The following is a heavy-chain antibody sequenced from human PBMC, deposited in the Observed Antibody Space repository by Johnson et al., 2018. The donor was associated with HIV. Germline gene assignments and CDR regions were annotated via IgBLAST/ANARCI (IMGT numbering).Heavy chain of an antibody. V-gene: IGHV3-7*05. Sequence: MMLVESGGGLVQPGESLRLSCAASGFTFSSYWMTWVRQAPGKGLEWVANIKQDGSETPYVDSVKGRFTITRDNAKNSLYLQMNSLGVEDTAVYYCARDLYYDVLTGYSQLAFDIWGRGTMVTVSS. CDR1: GFTFSSYW. J-gene: IGHJ3*02. D-gene: IGHD3-9*01. CDR2: IKQDGSET. CDR3: ARDLYYDVLTGYSQLAFDI.